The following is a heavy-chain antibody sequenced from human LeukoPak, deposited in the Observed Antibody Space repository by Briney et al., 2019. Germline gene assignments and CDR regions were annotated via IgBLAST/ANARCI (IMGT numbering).Heavy chain of an antibody. CDR2: IWYDGSNK. Sequence: PGRSLRLSCAASGFTFSSYGMHWVRQAPGKGLEWVAVIWYDGSNKYYADSVKGRFTISRDNSKNTLYLQMNSLRAEDTAVYYCARDFGRPTTFDYWGQGTLVTVSS. V-gene: IGHV3-33*01. D-gene: IGHD3-3*01. CDR3: ARDFGRPTTFDY. CDR1: GFTFSSYG. J-gene: IGHJ4*02.